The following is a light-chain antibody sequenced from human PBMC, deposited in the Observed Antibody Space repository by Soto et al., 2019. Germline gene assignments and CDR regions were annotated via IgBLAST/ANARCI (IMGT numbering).Light chain of an antibody. Sequence: QSVLTQPPSVSEAPGQMVTISCSGSSSNIGNNYVSWYQQLPGTAPKLLIYDNNKRPSGIPDRFSGSKSGTSATLGITGLQTGDEADYYCGTWDSSLSDVVFGGGTKVTVL. CDR2: DNN. J-gene: IGLJ2*01. V-gene: IGLV1-51*01. CDR3: GTWDSSLSDVV. CDR1: SSNIGNNY.